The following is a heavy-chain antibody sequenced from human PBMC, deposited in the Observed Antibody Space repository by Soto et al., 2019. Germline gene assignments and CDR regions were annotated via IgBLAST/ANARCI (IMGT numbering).Heavy chain of an antibody. CDR2: ISGSGGST. V-gene: IGHV3-23*01. D-gene: IGHD2-8*01. CDR3: AKGDVVVMVYGSFDY. Sequence: GGSLRLSCAASGFTFSSYAMSWVRQAPGKGLEWVSAISGSGGSTYYADSVKGRFTISRDNSKNTLYLQMNSLRAEDMAVYYCAKGDVVVMVYGSFDYWGQGTLVTVSS. J-gene: IGHJ4*02. CDR1: GFTFSSYA.